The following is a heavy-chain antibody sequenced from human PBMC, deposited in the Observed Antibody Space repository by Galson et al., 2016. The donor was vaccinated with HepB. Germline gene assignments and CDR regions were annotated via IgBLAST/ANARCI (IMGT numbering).Heavy chain of an antibody. CDR2: ISNNGST. V-gene: IGHV4-31*03. CDR3: ARVRRLGYYGPETNPLAGWFDP. D-gene: IGHD3-10*01. CDR1: GFSIANGGYP. J-gene: IGHJ5*01. Sequence: TLSLTCSVSGFSIANGGYPWTWIRQLPGKGLEMIGYISNNGSTYYKSSLTSRLIISRDTSQNQFSLNLNSVTAADTAVYYCARVRRLGYYGPETNPLAGWFDPWGQGRLVTVSS.